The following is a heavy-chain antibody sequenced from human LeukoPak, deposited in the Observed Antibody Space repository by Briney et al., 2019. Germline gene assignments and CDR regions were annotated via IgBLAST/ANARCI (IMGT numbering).Heavy chain of an antibody. Sequence: GGSLRLSCAASGFTFSNHAMSWVRQAPGKGLQWVSVISGGGRTTEYADSAKGRFTVSRDNSVNTLSLHMDSLRVEDTAIYYCAKNVVFTRYFDSWGQGTLVTVSS. CDR2: ISGGGRTT. CDR1: GFTFSNHA. V-gene: IGHV3-23*01. CDR3: AKNVVFTRYFDS. D-gene: IGHD2-21*01. J-gene: IGHJ4*02.